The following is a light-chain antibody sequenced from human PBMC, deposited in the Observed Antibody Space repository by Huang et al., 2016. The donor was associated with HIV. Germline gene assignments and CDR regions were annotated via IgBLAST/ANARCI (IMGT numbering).Light chain of an antibody. Sequence: EIVLTQSPATLSLSPGERATLSCRASQSVSSYLAWYQKKPGQAPRLLIYDASNRATGIPARFSGSGSGTDFTLTISSLEPEDFAVYYCQQRSNWPPWTFGQGTKVEIK. CDR1: QSVSSY. J-gene: IGKJ1*01. CDR3: QQRSNWPPWT. V-gene: IGKV3-11*01. CDR2: DAS.